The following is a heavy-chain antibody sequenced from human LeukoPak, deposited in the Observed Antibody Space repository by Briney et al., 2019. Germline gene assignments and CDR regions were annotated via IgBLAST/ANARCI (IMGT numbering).Heavy chain of an antibody. Sequence: GGSLRLSCAASGFAVSSNYMSWVRQAPGKGLEWVSVIYSGGSTYYADSVKGRFTISRDNSKNTLYLQMNSLRAEDTAVYYCARVELRYSNWFDPWGQGTLVTVSS. J-gene: IGHJ5*02. D-gene: IGHD3-9*01. V-gene: IGHV3-66*01. CDR3: ARVELRYSNWFDP. CDR2: IYSGGST. CDR1: GFAVSSNY.